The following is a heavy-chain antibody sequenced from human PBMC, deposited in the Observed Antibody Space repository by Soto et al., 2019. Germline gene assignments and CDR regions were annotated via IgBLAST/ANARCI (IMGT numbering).Heavy chain of an antibody. V-gene: IGHV3-9*01. J-gene: IGHJ5*01. Sequence: GGSLRLSCAASGFTFDDYAMHWVRQAPGKGLEWVSGISWNSGSIGYADSVKGRFTISRDNAKNSLYLQMNRLRAEDTALYYCAKVTYSSFVYKDSETWGIENLSRLDS. CDR2: ISWNSGSI. CDR1: GFTFDDYA. CDR3: AKVTYSSFVYKDSETWGIENLSRLDS. D-gene: IGHD3-22*01.